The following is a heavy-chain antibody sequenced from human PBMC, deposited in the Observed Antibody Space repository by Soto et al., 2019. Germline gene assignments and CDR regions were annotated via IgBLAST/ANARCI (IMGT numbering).Heavy chain of an antibody. CDR1: GGSISSYY. Sequence: SETLSLTCTVSGGSISSYYWSWIRQPPGKGMERIGYIYYSGSTNYNPSLKRRVTISVDTYKNQISLKLSSVTAADTAVYYCARGVSGSYSLSFDYWGQGTLVTVSS. CDR2: IYYSGST. D-gene: IGHD1-26*01. CDR3: ARGVSGSYSLSFDY. J-gene: IGHJ4*02. V-gene: IGHV4-59*01.